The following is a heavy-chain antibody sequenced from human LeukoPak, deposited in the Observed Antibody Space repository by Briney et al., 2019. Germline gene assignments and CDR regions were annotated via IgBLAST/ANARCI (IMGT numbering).Heavy chain of an antibody. V-gene: IGHV3-23*01. Sequence: QPGPSLGLSCATSGFFVSNYAMRSVRHPPRKGREWVSAIGGRAGGTYYADSVKCRFTVSRDDPKNTLYLQMNTLRVEDTAVYYCARLGDYDILTGYYDSDYWGHGTLVTVSS. CDR1: GFFVSNYA. D-gene: IGHD3-9*01. CDR2: IGGRAGGT. CDR3: ARLGDYDILTGYYDSDY. J-gene: IGHJ4*01.